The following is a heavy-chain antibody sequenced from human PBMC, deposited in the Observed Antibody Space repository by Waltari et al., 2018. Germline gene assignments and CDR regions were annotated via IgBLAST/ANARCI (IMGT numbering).Heavy chain of an antibody. Sequence: EVQLVESGGGLVQPGGSLRLSCAASGFTFSSYEMNWVRQAPGKGLEWVSYISRSGSSIYYADFVKGRFTISRDNAKNSLYLQMNSLRAEDTAVYYCASLGYGDYVAAFDIWGQGTMVTVSS. CDR3: ASLGYGDYVAAFDI. CDR1: GFTFSSYE. D-gene: IGHD4-17*01. V-gene: IGHV3-48*03. CDR2: ISRSGSSI. J-gene: IGHJ3*02.